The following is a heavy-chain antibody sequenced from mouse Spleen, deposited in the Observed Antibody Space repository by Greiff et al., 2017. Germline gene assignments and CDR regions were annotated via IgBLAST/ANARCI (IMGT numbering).Heavy chain of an antibody. V-gene: IGHV1-81*01. CDR2: IYPRSGNT. J-gene: IGHJ3*01. CDR3: AREEYGNYVTY. Sequence: VQLVESGAELARPGASVKLSCKASGYTFTSYGISWVKQRTGQGLEWIGEIYPRSGNTYYNEKFKGKATLTADKSSSTAYMELRSLTSEDSAVYFCAREEYGNYVTYWGQGTLVTVSA. CDR1: GYTFTSYG. D-gene: IGHD2-10*02.